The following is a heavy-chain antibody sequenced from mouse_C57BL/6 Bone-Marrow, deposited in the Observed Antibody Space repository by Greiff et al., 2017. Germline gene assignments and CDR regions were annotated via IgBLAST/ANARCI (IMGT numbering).Heavy chain of an antibody. V-gene: IGHV1-72*01. J-gene: IGHJ3*01. CDR3: ARIYYDYLWFAY. CDR1: GYTFTSYW. CDR2: IDPNSGGT. Sequence: QVQLQQPGAELVKPGASVTLSCKASGYTFTSYWMHWVKQRPGRGLEWIGRIDPNSGGTKYNEKFKSKATLTVDKPSSTAYMQLSSLTSEDSAVYYCARIYYDYLWFAYWGQGTLVTVSA. D-gene: IGHD2-4*01.